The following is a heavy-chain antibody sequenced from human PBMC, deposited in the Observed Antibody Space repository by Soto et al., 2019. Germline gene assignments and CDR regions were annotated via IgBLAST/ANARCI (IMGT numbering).Heavy chain of an antibody. V-gene: IGHV1-18*01. CDR1: GYTFTSYG. Sequence: ASVKVSCKASGYTFTSYGISWVRQAPGQGLEWMGWISAYNGNTNYAQKLQGRVTMTTDTSTSTAYMELRSLRSDDTAVYYCAREITMIVESWFDPWGQGTLVTVSS. CDR3: AREITMIVESWFDP. J-gene: IGHJ5*02. D-gene: IGHD3-22*01. CDR2: ISAYNGNT.